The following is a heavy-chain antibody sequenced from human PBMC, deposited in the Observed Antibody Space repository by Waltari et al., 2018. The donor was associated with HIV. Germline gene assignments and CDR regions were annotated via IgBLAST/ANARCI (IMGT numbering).Heavy chain of an antibody. Sequence: QVQVPESGAGLVQPSETLSLTCTVSGDSISSAFYWGWIRQPPGKGLEWIGSIHHTGNTYYNPSLKSRVTISVDTSKNQFFLRLFSVTAADTAMYYCARSITMIEGVPNWFDPWGQGTLVTVSS. V-gene: IGHV4-38-2*02. J-gene: IGHJ5*02. CDR1: GDSISSAFY. CDR2: IHHTGNT. D-gene: IGHD3-22*01. CDR3: ARSITMIEGVPNWFDP.